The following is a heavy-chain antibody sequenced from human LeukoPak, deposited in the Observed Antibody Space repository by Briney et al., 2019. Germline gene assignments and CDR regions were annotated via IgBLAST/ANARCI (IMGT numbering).Heavy chain of an antibody. CDR3: ARSNQADDY. D-gene: IGHD1-14*01. CDR2: INPGGSST. V-gene: IGHV3-74*01. Sequence: GSLRLSCAASGFTFSSYWMHRVRQVPGKGLVWVSRINPGGSSTAYADSVKGRFTISRDNAENTLYLQMDSLRAEDTAVYYCARSNQADDYWGQGTLVTVSS. J-gene: IGHJ4*02. CDR1: GFTFSSYW.